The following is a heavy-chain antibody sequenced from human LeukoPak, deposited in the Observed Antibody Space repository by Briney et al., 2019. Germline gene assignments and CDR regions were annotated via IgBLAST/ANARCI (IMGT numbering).Heavy chain of an antibody. CDR1: GGSISYYF. Sequence: PPETLSFTCNVSGGSISYYFWSWIRQPAEKGLEWIGRIHASGSTDYSPSLKSRVTMSVDTSTNQFSLKLISVTAADTAIYYCAREKWDDGDNRGRFFDYWGQGTLVTVSS. D-gene: IGHD4-17*01. J-gene: IGHJ4*02. V-gene: IGHV4-4*07. CDR3: AREKWDDGDNRGRFFDY. CDR2: IHASGST.